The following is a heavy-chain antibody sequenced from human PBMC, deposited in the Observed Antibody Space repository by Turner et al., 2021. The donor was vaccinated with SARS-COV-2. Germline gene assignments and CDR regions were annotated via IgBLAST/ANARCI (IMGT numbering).Heavy chain of an antibody. Sequence: QVQLVQSGAAVKKPGASVTVSCKASGYIFTGYYMHWVRQAPGQGLEWMGCINPNSGGTNYAQKFQSRVTMTRDTSISTAYMELSRLRSDDTAVYYCARPRDYYYYIDVWGKGTTVTVSS. CDR1: GYIFTGYY. J-gene: IGHJ6*03. CDR3: ARPRDYYYYIDV. V-gene: IGHV1-2*02. CDR2: INPNSGGT.